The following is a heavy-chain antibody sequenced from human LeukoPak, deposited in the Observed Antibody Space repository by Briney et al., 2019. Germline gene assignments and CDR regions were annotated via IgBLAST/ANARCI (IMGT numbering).Heavy chain of an antibody. Sequence: SGGSLRLSCAASGFTFNTYAMPWVRQAPGKGLEWVAVISHDGSSEYYADSVKGRFTISRDNTKNTLYLQINSLRAEDTAMYYCARDTNWGSTHYWGQGTLVTVSS. CDR2: ISHDGSSE. CDR1: GFTFNTYA. J-gene: IGHJ4*02. D-gene: IGHD7-27*01. V-gene: IGHV3-30-3*01. CDR3: ARDTNWGSTHY.